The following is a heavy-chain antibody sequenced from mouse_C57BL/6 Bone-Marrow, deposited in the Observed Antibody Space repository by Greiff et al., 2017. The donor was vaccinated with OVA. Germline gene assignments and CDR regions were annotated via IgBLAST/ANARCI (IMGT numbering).Heavy chain of an antibody. CDR3: TRSSYRAMDY. CDR2: IDPETGGT. CDR1: GYTFTDYE. D-gene: IGHD1-1*01. V-gene: IGHV1-15*01. Sequence: QVQLQQSGAELVRPGASVTLSCKASGYTFTDYEMHWVKQTPVHGLEWIGAIDPETGGTAYNQKVKGKAILTADKSSSTAYMELRSLTSEDSAVYYCTRSSYRAMDYWGQGTSVTVSS. J-gene: IGHJ4*01.